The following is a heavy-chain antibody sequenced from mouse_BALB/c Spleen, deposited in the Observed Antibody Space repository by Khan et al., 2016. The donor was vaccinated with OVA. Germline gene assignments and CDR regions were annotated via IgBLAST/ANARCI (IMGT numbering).Heavy chain of an antibody. J-gene: IGHJ3*01. CDR1: GYSITSEYA. CDR3: ARKDYYDYDPFPY. V-gene: IGHV3-2*02. CDR2: INYSGNT. Sequence: EVQLQESGPGLVKPSQSLSLTCTVTGYSITSEYAWNWIRQFPGDKLEWMGYINYSGNTRFKPPLKSRTSITRDTSKNQFFLQLNSVTTEDTATYYCARKDYYDYDPFPYWGQGTLVTVSA. D-gene: IGHD2-4*01.